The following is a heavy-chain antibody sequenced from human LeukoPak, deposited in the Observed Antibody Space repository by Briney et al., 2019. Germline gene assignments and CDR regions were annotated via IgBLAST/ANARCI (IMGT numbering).Heavy chain of an antibody. CDR2: FSNRGTT. V-gene: IGHV4-59*08. J-gene: IGHJ4*02. D-gene: IGHD6-19*01. Sequence: TSETLSLTCIVSGVSISSYSWNWIRQSPGKGLEWVGYFSNRGTTSYNPSLNSRVTISVDTSKNQLSLKLTSVTDADTAVYYCARWDDSDWGFGNWGPGTLVTVSS. CDR3: ARWDDSDWGFGN. CDR1: GVSISSYS.